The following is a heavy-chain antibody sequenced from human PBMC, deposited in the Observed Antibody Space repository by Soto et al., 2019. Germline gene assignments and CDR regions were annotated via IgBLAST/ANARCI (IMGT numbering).Heavy chain of an antibody. D-gene: IGHD1-7*01. CDR3: ARDGVGELELHPVQVWFEP. CDR2: ISAYNGNT. V-gene: IGHV1-18*01. J-gene: IGHJ5*02. Sequence: ASVKVSCKASGYTFTSYGISWVRQAPGQGLEWMGWISAYNGNTNYAQKLQGRVTMTTDTSTSTAYMELRSLRSDDTAVYYCARDGVGELELHPVQVWFEPWGQGTLVTVSS. CDR1: GYTFTSYG.